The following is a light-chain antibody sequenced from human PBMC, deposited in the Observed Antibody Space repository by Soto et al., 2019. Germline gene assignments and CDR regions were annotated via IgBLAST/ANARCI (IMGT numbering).Light chain of an antibody. CDR2: GAS. V-gene: IGKV3-15*01. CDR3: QHYNNWPL. J-gene: IGKJ3*01. CDR1: QSVSSN. Sequence: EIVMTQSPATLSASPGERATLSCRASQSVSSNLAWYQQKPGQAPRLLIYGASTRATGIPARFSGSGSGTEFTLTISSLQSEDFAVYYCQHYNNWPLFGPGTKVDIK.